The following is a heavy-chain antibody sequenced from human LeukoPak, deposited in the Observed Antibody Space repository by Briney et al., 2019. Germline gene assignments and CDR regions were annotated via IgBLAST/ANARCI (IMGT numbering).Heavy chain of an antibody. J-gene: IGHJ3*02. Sequence: PGGSLRLSCAASGFTVSSYRTNWVRQAPGKGLVWVSRISSDGGTISYADSVKGRFTIFRDTAKNTLFLQMNSLRSEDTAVYYCGREDRIVLGNDAFDIWGQGTMVTVSS. CDR1: GFTVSSYR. CDR2: ISSDGGTI. V-gene: IGHV3-74*01. CDR3: GREDRIVLGNDAFDI. D-gene: IGHD2-8*01.